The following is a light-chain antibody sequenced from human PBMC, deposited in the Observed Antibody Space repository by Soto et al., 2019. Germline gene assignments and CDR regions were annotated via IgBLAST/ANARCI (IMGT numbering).Light chain of an antibody. CDR1: QSVSSN. Sequence: EIVMTQSPATLSVSPGERATLSCRASQSVSSNLAWYQQKPGQAPRLLIYGASTRATGIPARFSGSGSGTEFTLTISSLQSEDFAVYYCQQYNNWPLFGGRTKVEIK. CDR3: QQYNNWPL. CDR2: GAS. J-gene: IGKJ4*01. V-gene: IGKV3-15*01.